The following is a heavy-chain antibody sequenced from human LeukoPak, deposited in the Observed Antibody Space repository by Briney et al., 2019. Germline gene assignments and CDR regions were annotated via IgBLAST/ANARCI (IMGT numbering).Heavy chain of an antibody. V-gene: IGHV4-59*01. J-gene: IGHJ4*02. CDR1: GGSISSYY. CDR2: INYSGST. CDR3: ARLDFSIYLNDY. Sequence: SETLSLTCSVSGGSISSYYGSWIRQPPGTGLELIGYINYSGSTDYNPCLNSRVTISVDTSKNQFFLTLYSVAAADTAGYYCARLDFSIYLNDYWGQGTLVTVSS. D-gene: IGHD4-11*01.